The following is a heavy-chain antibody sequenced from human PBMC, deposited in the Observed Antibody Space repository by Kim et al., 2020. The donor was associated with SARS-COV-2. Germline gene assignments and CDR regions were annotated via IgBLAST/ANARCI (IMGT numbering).Heavy chain of an antibody. J-gene: IGHJ5*02. CDR2: IVSVFGST. V-gene: IGHV1-69*13. CDR3: ARDLMAAELRWFDP. D-gene: IGHD1-7*01. CDR1: RGSFTGHG. Sequence: SVKVSCKATRGSFTGHGIIWVRQAPGQGLEWMGGIVSVFGSTNYAPKFQDRRTITADGATGTVYMELRSLRSEDTAMYYCARDLMAAELRWFDPWRQGTLLSVSS.